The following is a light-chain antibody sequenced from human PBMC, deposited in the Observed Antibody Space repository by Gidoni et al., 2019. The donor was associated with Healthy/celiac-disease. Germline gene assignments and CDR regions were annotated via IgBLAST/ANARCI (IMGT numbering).Light chain of an antibody. CDR2: GAS. CDR1: QSVSSNY. V-gene: IGKV3-20*01. CDR3: QQYGSSHS. J-gene: IGKJ4*01. Sequence: EVVLTQSPGTLSLSPGERATLSCRASQSVSSNYLAWYRQKPGQAPRLLIYGASSRATGIPDRFSGSGSGTDFTLTISRLEPEDFAVYYCQQYGSSHSFGGGTKVEIK.